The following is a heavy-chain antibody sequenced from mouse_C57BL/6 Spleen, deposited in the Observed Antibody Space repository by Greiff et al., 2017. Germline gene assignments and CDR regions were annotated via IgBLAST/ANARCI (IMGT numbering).Heavy chain of an antibody. V-gene: IGHV3-6*01. CDR1: GYSITSGYY. D-gene: IGHD3-2*02. CDR3: ARKTAQAPWFAY. J-gene: IGHJ3*01. CDR2: ISYDGSN. Sequence: LQESGPGLVKPSQSLSLTCSVTGYSITSGYYWNWIRQFPGNKLEWMGYISYDGSNNYNPSLKNRISITRDTSKNQFFLKLNSVTTEDTATYYCARKTAQAPWFAYWGQGTLVTVSA.